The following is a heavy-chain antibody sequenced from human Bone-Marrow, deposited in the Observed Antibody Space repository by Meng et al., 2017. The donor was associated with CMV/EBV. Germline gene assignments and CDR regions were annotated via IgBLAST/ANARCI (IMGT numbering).Heavy chain of an antibody. CDR2: IIPIFGTA. CDR3: AREGGDSSGCFDY. Sequence: SVKVSCKASGGTFSSYAISWVRQAPGQGLEWMGGIIPIFGTANYAQKFQGRVTITTDESTSTAYMELSSLRSEDTAVYYCAREGGDSSGCFDYWGQGTLVTASS. D-gene: IGHD6-19*01. V-gene: IGHV1-69*05. J-gene: IGHJ4*02. CDR1: GGTFSSYA.